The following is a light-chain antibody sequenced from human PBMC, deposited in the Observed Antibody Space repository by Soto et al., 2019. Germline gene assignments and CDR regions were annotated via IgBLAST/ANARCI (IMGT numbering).Light chain of an antibody. Sequence: QSVLTQPASVSGSPGQSITISCTGTSSDVGGYNYVSWYQQHPGKAPKLMIYDVSNRPSGVSNRFSGSKSGNTASLTISGLQADDEADYYCSSSTSSSTLYVFGPGTKVTVL. CDR2: DVS. CDR1: SSDVGGYNY. V-gene: IGLV2-14*01. CDR3: SSSTSSSTLYV. J-gene: IGLJ1*01.